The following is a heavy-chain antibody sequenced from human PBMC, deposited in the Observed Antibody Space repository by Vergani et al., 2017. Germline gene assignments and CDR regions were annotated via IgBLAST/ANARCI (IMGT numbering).Heavy chain of an antibody. D-gene: IGHD5-12*01. CDR3: ARDRVDIVGTTTYYYYYYGMDV. Sequence: EVQLVESGGGLVQPGGSLRLSCAASGFTVSSNYMSWVRQAPGKGLEWVSVIYSGGSTYYADSVNGRFTISRHNSKNTLYLQMNSLRAEDTAVYYCARDRVDIVGTTTYYYYYYGMDVWGQGTTVTVSS. V-gene: IGHV3-53*04. CDR2: IYSGGST. J-gene: IGHJ6*02. CDR1: GFTVSSNY.